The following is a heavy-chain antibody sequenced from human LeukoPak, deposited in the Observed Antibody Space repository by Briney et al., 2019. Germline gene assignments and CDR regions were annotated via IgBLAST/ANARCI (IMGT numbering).Heavy chain of an antibody. J-gene: IGHJ3*02. CDR1: GGSISSYY. Sequence: SETLSLTCTVSGGSISSYYWSWIRQPPGKGLEWIGYIYYSGSTNYNPSLKSRVTISVDTSKNQFSLTLSSATAADTAVYYCARVGSGRAFDIWGQGTMVTVSS. CDR3: ARVGSGRAFDI. CDR2: IYYSGST. V-gene: IGHV4-59*01. D-gene: IGHD2-15*01.